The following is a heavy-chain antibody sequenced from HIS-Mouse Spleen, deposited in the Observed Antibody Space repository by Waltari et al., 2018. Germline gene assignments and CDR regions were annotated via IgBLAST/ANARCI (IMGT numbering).Heavy chain of an antibody. CDR1: GGSLSSSSYY. CDR2: IYYSGST. CDR3: AREIPYSSSWYDWYFDL. J-gene: IGHJ2*01. D-gene: IGHD6-13*01. Sequence: QLQLQESGPGLVKPSETLSLPCTVSGGSLSSSSYYWGWIRQPPGKGLEWFGSIYYSGSTYYNPSLKSRVTISVDTSKNQFSLKLSSVTAADTAVYYCAREIPYSSSWYDWYFDLWGRGTLVTVSS. V-gene: IGHV4-39*07.